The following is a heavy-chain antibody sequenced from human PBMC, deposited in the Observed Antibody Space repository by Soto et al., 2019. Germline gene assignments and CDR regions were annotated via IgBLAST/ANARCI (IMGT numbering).Heavy chain of an antibody. CDR2: ISGSGGST. J-gene: IGHJ4*02. Sequence: GGSLRLSCAASGFTFSSYAMSWVRQAPGKGLEWVSAISGSGGSTYYADSVKGRFTISRDNSKNTLYLQMNSLRAEDTAVYYCAKDDSGDYVPSSVGYWGQGTLVTVSS. CDR3: AKDDSGDYVPSSVGY. V-gene: IGHV3-23*01. D-gene: IGHD4-17*01. CDR1: GFTFSSYA.